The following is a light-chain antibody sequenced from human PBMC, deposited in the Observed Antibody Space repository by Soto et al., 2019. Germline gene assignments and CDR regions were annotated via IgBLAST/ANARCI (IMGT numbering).Light chain of an antibody. J-gene: IGKJ2*01. V-gene: IGKV1-16*02. Sequence: DIQMTQSPSSLSASVGDRVTITCRASQGISKYVAWFQQIPGKAPKSLIYATSRVQSGVPSKFSGSGSGTDFNLTISSLQPEDFATYYCQQYDRYPRTFGQGTRLEMK. CDR1: QGISKY. CDR3: QQYDRYPRT. CDR2: ATS.